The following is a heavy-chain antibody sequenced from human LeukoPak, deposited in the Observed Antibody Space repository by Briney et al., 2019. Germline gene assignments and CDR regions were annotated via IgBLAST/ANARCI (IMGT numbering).Heavy chain of an antibody. CDR2: IWYDGSNK. D-gene: IGHD5/OR15-5a*01. J-gene: IGHJ4*02. V-gene: IGHV3-33*01. CDR1: GFTFSSYG. Sequence: GKSLRLSCAASGFTFSSYGMHWVRQAPGKGLEWVAVIWYDGSNKYYAGSVKGRFTISRDNSKNTLYLQMNSLRAEDTAVYYCASSTLYVAQDYWGQGTLVPVSS. CDR3: ASSTLYVAQDY.